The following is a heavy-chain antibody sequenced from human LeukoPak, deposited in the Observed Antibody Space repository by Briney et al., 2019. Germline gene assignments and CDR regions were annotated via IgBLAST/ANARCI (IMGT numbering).Heavy chain of an antibody. D-gene: IGHD5-24*01. J-gene: IGHJ3*02. CDR3: ARHELKMATILDAFDI. CDR1: GGSISSYY. CDR2: IYYSGST. Sequence: SETLSLTCTVSGGSISSYYWSWIRQPPGKGLEWIGYIYYSGSTNYNPSLKSRVTISVDTSKNQFSPKLSSVTAADTAVYYCARHELKMATILDAFDIWGQGTMVTVSS. V-gene: IGHV4-59*08.